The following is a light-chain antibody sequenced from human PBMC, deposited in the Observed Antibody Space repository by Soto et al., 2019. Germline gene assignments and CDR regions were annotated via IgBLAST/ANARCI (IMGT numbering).Light chain of an antibody. Sequence: QPVLTQPPSASASLGASVKFTCTLTSGHSTYAIAWHQQQPEMGPRYLMKVNSDGSHSKGDGIPDRFSGSSSGAERYLTISSLQSEDEADYYCQTWGTGDWVFGGGTKVTVL. CDR2: VNSDGSH. CDR1: SGHSTYA. CDR3: QTWGTGDWV. J-gene: IGLJ3*02. V-gene: IGLV4-69*01.